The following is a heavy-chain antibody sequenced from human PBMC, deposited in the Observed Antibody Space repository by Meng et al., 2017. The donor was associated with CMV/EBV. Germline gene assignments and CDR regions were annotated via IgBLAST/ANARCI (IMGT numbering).Heavy chain of an antibody. Sequence: SETLSLTCAVYGGSFSGSYWSGIRQPPGKGLEWIGEINHSGSTNYNPSLKSRVTISVDTSKNQFSLKLSSVTAADTAVYYCARLKLGYCSSTSCYAPYYYYGMDVWGQGTTVTVSS. CDR1: GGSFSGSY. CDR3: ARLKLGYCSSTSCYAPYYYYGMDV. V-gene: IGHV4-34*01. CDR2: INHSGST. J-gene: IGHJ6*02. D-gene: IGHD2-2*01.